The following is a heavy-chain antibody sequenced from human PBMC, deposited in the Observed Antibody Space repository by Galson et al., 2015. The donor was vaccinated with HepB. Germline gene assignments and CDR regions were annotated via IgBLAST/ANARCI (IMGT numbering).Heavy chain of an antibody. CDR1: GYTFTSYG. V-gene: IGHV1-18*04. J-gene: IGHJ6*02. D-gene: IGHD1-26*01. CDR2: INAHNGNT. Sequence: SVKVSCKASGYTFTSYGVSWVRQAPGQGLEWMGWINAHNGNTKYAQKVQGRVTMTTDTSTSTAYMELRSLRSDDTAVYYCAREGVRSGSYWDYYGMDVWGQGTTVTVSS. CDR3: AREGVRSGSYWDYYGMDV.